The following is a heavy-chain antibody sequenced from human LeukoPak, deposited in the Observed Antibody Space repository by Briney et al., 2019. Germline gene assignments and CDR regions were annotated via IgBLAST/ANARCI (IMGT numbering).Heavy chain of an antibody. J-gene: IGHJ6*02. CDR2: LSSSSSYI. CDR1: GFTFSSYS. D-gene: IGHD3-10*01. Sequence: GGSLRLSCAASGFTFSSYSMNWVRQAPGKGLEWVSSLSSSSSYIYYADSVKGRFTISRDNAKNSLYLQMNSLRAEDTAVYYCARAVYGSGSYYRLGYGMDVWGQGTTVTVSS. V-gene: IGHV3-21*01. CDR3: ARAVYGSGSYYRLGYGMDV.